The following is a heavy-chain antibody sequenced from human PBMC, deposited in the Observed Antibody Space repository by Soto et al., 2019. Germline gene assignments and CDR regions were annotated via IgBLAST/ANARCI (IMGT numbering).Heavy chain of an antibody. Sequence: QVQLQESGPGLVKPSQTLSLTCTVSGGSISSGDYYWSWIRQPPGKGLKWIGYIYDSGSTYYNSSLKRRVNITLDTSMNQFSLNLTSVSAADTAVYYCARDYGVGPWGQGTLVTVSS. J-gene: IGHJ5*02. D-gene: IGHD4-17*01. CDR1: GGSISSGDYY. CDR3: ARDYGVGP. CDR2: IYDSGST. V-gene: IGHV4-30-4*01.